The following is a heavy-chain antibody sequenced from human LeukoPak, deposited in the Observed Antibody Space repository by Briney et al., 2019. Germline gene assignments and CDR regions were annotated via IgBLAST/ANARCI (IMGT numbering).Heavy chain of an antibody. CDR3: AKGLDSSSWYLFAY. CDR2: ISWNSGSI. Sequence: GGSLRLSCAASGFTFDDYAMHWVRQAPGKGLGWVSGISWNSGSIGYADSVKGRFTISRDNAKNSLYLHMNSLRAEDTALYYCAKGLDSSSWYLFAYWGQGTLVTVSS. CDR1: GFTFDDYA. D-gene: IGHD6-13*01. V-gene: IGHV3-9*01. J-gene: IGHJ4*02.